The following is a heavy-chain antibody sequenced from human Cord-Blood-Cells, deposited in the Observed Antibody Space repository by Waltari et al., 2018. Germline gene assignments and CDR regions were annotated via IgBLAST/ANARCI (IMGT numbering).Heavy chain of an antibody. J-gene: IGHJ4*02. V-gene: IGHV3-30*02. CDR1: GFTFSSYG. D-gene: IGHD6-6*01. Sequence: QVQLVESGGGVVQPGGSLRLSCAASGFTFSSYGMHWVRQAPGKGLEGVAFIRYDGSNKYYADSVKGRFTISRDNSKNTLYLQMNSLRAEDTAVYYCAKAGSSSYFDYWGQGTLVTVSS. CDR2: IRYDGSNK. CDR3: AKAGSSSYFDY.